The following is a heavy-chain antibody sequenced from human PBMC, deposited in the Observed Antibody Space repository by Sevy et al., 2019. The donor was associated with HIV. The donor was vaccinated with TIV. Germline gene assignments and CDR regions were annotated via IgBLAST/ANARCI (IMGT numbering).Heavy chain of an antibody. D-gene: IGHD3-9*01. V-gene: IGHV3-23*01. J-gene: IGHJ4*02. CDR1: GFSFSNYG. CDR2: TSGSGGST. CDR3: ARGKDILTGYYTYFDY. Sequence: GGSLRLSCEASGFSFSNYGMNWVRQAPGKGLEWVSGTSGSGGSTYYADSVKGRFTISRDNSKNTLYLQMNSLRAEDTAVYYCARGKDILTGYYTYFDYWGQGTLVTVSS.